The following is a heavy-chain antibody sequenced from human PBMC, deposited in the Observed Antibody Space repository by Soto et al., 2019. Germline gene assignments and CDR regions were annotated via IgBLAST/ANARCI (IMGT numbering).Heavy chain of an antibody. D-gene: IGHD3-10*01. CDR2: VHHSWGS. CDR3: ARQGFGPLHGLVDV. V-gene: IGHV4-59*08. Sequence: QVQLQESGPGLVKPSETLSLSCTVSGGSISSYYWSWFRQSPGKRMEWIGYVHHSWGSSYNPSLQSRVAISLGPSKSQFSLKVTSVTATDTAVYYCARQGFGPLHGLVDVWGQGTTVTVSS. J-gene: IGHJ6*02. CDR1: GGSISSYY.